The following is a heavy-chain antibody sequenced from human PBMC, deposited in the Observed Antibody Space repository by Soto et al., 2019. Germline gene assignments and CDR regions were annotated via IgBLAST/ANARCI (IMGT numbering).Heavy chain of an antibody. D-gene: IGHD6-19*01. J-gene: IGHJ4*02. Sequence: PGGSLRLSCAASGFSFNIYPMNWVRQAPGKGLEWISYITSDSETKYYADSLKGRFTISRDNAKNSLYLQMNSLRDEDTAVYYCGSPGDSSGWGIDYWGQGTLVTVS. CDR2: ITSDSETK. V-gene: IGHV3-48*02. CDR1: GFSFNIYP. CDR3: GSPGDSSGWGIDY.